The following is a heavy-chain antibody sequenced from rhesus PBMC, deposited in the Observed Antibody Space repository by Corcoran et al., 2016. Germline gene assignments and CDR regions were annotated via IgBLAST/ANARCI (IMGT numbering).Heavy chain of an antibody. D-gene: IGHD4-29*01. V-gene: IGHV4-80*01. J-gene: IGHJ6*01. CDR3: AKGPGNYGLDS. Sequence: QVQLQESGPGLVKPSETLSLTCTVSGASISSNWWSWIRQPPGKGLEWIGEINGNSGSTNYHPSLKSPVTISKDASKNQFSLKLSSVTAADTAVYYCAKGPGNYGLDSWGQGVVVTVSS. CDR2: INGNSGST. CDR1: GASISSNW.